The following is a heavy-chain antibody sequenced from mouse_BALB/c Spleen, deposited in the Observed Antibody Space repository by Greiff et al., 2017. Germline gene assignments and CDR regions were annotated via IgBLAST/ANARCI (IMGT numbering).Heavy chain of an antibody. CDR2: IDPANGNT. V-gene: IGHV14-3*02. CDR3: ARGDGYAGYAMDY. J-gene: IGHJ4*01. CDR1: GFNIKDTY. Sequence: EVKLQESGAELVKPGASVKLSCTASGFNIKDTYMHWVKQRPEQGLEWIGRIDPANGNTKYDPKFQGKATITADTSSNTAYLQLSSLTSEDTAVYYCARGDGYAGYAMDYWGQGTSVTVSS. D-gene: IGHD2-2*01.